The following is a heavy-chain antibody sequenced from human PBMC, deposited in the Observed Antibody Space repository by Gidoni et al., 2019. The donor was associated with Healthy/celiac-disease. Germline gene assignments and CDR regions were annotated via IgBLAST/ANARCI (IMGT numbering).Heavy chain of an antibody. V-gene: IGHV4-61*01. Sequence: QVQLQESGPGLVTPSETLSLTCTVSGGSVSSGSYYWSWIRQPPGKGLEWIGYIYYSGSTNYNPSLKSRVTISVDTSKNQFSLKLSSVTAADTAVYYCAKGSYGGRIDYWGQGTLVTVSS. CDR1: GGSVSSGSYY. D-gene: IGHD5-18*01. CDR2: IYYSGST. J-gene: IGHJ4*02. CDR3: AKGSYGGRIDY.